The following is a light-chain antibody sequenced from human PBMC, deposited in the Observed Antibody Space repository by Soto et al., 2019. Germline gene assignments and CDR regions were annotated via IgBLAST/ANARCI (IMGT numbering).Light chain of an antibody. Sequence: DIQMTQSPSSLYASLGDRVTITCRASQSISSYLNWYQQKPGKAPKLLIYAASSLQSGVPSRFSGSGSGTDFTLTISSLQPEDFATCYCQQSYSTPQTFGKGNKVDIK. CDR2: AAS. V-gene: IGKV1-39*01. CDR3: QQSYSTPQT. J-gene: IGKJ1*01. CDR1: QSISSY.